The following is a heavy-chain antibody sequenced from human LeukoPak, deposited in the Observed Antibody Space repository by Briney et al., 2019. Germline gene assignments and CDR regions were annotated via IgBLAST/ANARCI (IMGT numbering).Heavy chain of an antibody. J-gene: IGHJ5*02. CDR1: GFTFSRYW. Sequence: GGSLRLSCAASGFTFSRYWMQWVRQAPEKGLVWVARIRSDGTITSYADSVKGRFTISRDNAKNTLYLQMNSLRAEDTAVYYCARDIEDGVSWGQGTMVTLSS. V-gene: IGHV3-74*01. CDR2: IRSDGTIT. CDR3: ARDIEDGVS. D-gene: IGHD5-24*01.